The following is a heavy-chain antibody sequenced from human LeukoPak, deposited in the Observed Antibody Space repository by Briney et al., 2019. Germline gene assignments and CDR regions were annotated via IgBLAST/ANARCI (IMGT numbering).Heavy chain of an antibody. CDR3: AGLSGVAARPGWVDP. Sequence: ASVKVSCKASRYTFTDYYIHWVRQAPGQGLEWMGWIDPKSGGTNYAQNFQGRVTMTRDTSISTAYMEVSSLRSDDTAMYYCAGLSGVAARPGWVDPWGQGTLVTVSS. J-gene: IGHJ5*02. V-gene: IGHV1-2*02. CDR2: IDPKSGGT. CDR1: RYTFTDYY. D-gene: IGHD6-6*01.